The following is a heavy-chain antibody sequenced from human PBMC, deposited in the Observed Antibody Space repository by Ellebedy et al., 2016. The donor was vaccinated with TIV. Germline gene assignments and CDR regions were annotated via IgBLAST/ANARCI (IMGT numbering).Heavy chain of an antibody. Sequence: KVSCKGSGYSFTSYWIGWVRQMPGKGLEWMGIIYPGDSDTRYSPSFQGHVTISADKSISTAYLQWSSLKASDTAMYYCARHVGQLVAADLDYWGQGTLVTVSS. CDR2: IYPGDSDT. V-gene: IGHV5-51*01. D-gene: IGHD6-13*01. J-gene: IGHJ4*02. CDR1: GYSFTSYW. CDR3: ARHVGQLVAADLDY.